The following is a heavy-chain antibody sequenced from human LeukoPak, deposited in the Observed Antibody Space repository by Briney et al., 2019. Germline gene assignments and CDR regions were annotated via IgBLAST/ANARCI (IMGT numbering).Heavy chain of an antibody. CDR2: IIPILGIA. J-gene: IGHJ4*02. Sequence: GSSVKVSCKASGGTFSSYAISWVRQAPGQGLEWMGRIIPILGIANYAQKFQGRVTITADKSTSTAYMELSSLRSEDTAVYYCAKQNTVVRSYYFDYWDQGTLVTVSS. D-gene: IGHD4-23*01. CDR3: AKQNTVVRSYYFDY. V-gene: IGHV1-69*04. CDR1: GGTFSSYA.